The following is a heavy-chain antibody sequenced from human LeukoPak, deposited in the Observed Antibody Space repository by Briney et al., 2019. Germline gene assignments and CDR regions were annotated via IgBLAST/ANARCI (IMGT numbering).Heavy chain of an antibody. J-gene: IGHJ5*02. CDR2: VSYSGST. V-gene: IGHV4-59*01. D-gene: IGHD3-9*01. Sequence: SETLSLTCTVFGDSINSYYWSWIRQSPGKGLEWVGYVSYSGSTNYNPSLNNRVTISVDRSKNQFSLKLTSVTAADSAMYYCARDYDTTGANWFGPWGQGALVTVSS. CDR3: ARDYDTTGANWFGP. CDR1: GDSINSYY.